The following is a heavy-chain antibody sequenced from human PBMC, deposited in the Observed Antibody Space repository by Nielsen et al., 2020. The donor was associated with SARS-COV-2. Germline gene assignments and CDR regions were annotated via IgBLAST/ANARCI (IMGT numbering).Heavy chain of an antibody. CDR1: GITFDDYA. V-gene: IGHV3-9*01. CDR3: AKLPDHYVWGTEPFDY. Sequence: SLKISCAASGITFDDYAMHWVRQAPGKGLEWVSGISWNSGSIGYADSVKGRFTISRDNAKNSLYLQMNSLRAEDTALYYCAKLPDHYVWGTEPFDYWGQGTLVTVSS. J-gene: IGHJ4*02. D-gene: IGHD3-16*01. CDR2: ISWNSGSI.